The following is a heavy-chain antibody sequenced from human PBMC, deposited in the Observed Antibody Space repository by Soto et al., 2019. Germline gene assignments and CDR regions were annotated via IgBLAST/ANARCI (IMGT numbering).Heavy chain of an antibody. CDR3: AKEKGTGRAPNGAYDV. Sequence: QVQLVESGGDVVQPGRSLRLSCAASEFTFKDCAMHWVRQAPGKGLEWVSIIFNDAGNEYYTESVKGRFTISRDNSKNTLYLQMNSLRDEDTAVYYCAKEKGTGRAPNGAYDVWGRGTRVTVSS. CDR2: IFNDAGNE. CDR1: EFTFKDCA. D-gene: IGHD2-8*02. J-gene: IGHJ3*01. V-gene: IGHV3-33*06.